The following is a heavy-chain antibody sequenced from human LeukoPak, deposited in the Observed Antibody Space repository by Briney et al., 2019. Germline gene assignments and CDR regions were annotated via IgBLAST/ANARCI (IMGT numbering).Heavy chain of an antibody. D-gene: IGHD5-12*01. V-gene: IGHV4-34*01. J-gene: IGHJ6*04. Sequence: SETLSLTCAVYGGSFSGYYWSWIRQPPGKGLEWVGEINHSGSTNYNPSLKSRVTISVDTSKNQFSLKLSSVTAADTAVYYCARGIRLWMDVWGKGTTVTVSS. CDR1: GGSFSGYY. CDR3: ARGIRLWMDV. CDR2: INHSGST.